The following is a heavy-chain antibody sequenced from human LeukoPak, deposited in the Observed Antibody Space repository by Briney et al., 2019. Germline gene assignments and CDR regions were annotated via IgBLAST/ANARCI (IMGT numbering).Heavy chain of an antibody. CDR1: GFTFSRHA. V-gene: IGHV3-23*01. CDR2: LSGSGRYT. J-gene: IGHJ4*02. Sequence: GGSLRLSCAASGFTFSRHAMSWVRQAPGKGLEWVSALSGSGRYTYYADSAKGRFTISRDNSKNTLYLQMNSLRAEDTAVYYCAKDGPQWEHLYWGQGTLVTVSS. CDR3: AKDGPQWEHLY. D-gene: IGHD1-26*01.